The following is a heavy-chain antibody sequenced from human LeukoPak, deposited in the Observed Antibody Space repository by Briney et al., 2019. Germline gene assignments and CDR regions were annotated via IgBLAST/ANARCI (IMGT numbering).Heavy chain of an antibody. D-gene: IGHD3-10*01. Sequence: ASVKVSCKASGYTFTGYYMHWVRQAPGQGLEWMGWINPNSGGTNYAQKFQGRVTMTRDTSLSTAYMELSSLRSDDTAVYYCARGPRNYYGSGSYYTKEGIDYWGQGTLVTVSS. CDR3: ARGPRNYYGSGSYYTKEGIDY. J-gene: IGHJ4*02. CDR1: GYTFTGYY. CDR2: INPNSGGT. V-gene: IGHV1-2*02.